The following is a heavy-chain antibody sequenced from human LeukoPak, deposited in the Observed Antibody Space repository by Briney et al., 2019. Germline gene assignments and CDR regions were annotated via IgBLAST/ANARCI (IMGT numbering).Heavy chain of an antibody. J-gene: IGHJ2*01. CDR2: ISGDVQTT. CDR3: AKDGYYSSANHFARLHFDL. CDR1: GFTFSTYA. D-gene: IGHD3-3*01. Sequence: PGGSLRLSCKASGFTFSTYAINWIRQTPGKGLESLSVISGDVQTTTYASSVKGRFTISRDNSKNTLYLEMNSLRVEDTAIYYCAKDGYYSSANHFARLHFDLWGRGTRVTVSS. V-gene: IGHV3-23*01.